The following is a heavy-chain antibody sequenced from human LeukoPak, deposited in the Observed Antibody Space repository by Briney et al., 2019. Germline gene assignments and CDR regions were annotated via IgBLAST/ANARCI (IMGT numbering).Heavy chain of an antibody. CDR1: GDGVSTNSAA. V-gene: IGHV6-1*01. Sequence: SQTLSLTCAISGDGVSTNSAAWNWIRQSTSRGLEWLGRTYYQSKWYNDYAVSVRSRMTITPDTSKNQFSLLLNSVTPEDTAVYYCARSTASHGFDVWGQGTMVTVSS. CDR2: TYYQSKWYN. D-gene: IGHD5/OR15-5a*01. CDR3: ARSTASHGFDV. J-gene: IGHJ3*01.